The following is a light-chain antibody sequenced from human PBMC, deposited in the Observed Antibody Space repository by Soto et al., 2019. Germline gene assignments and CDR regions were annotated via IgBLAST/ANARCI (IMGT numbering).Light chain of an antibody. V-gene: IGLV2-11*01. CDR2: DVS. CDR1: SSDVGGYNY. J-gene: IGLJ1*01. Sequence: QSALTQPRSVSGSPGQSVTISCTGTSSDVGGYNYVSWYQHHPGKAPKLMIYDVSKRPSGVPDRVSGSKSGNTASLTISGLQAEDEADYYCCSYAGSYTFDVCGTGTKVTVL. CDR3: CSYAGSYTFDV.